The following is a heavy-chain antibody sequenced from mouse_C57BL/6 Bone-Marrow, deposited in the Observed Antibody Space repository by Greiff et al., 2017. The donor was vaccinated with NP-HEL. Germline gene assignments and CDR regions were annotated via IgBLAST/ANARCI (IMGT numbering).Heavy chain of an antibody. Sequence: QVQLQQPGAELVKPEASVKMSCKAAGYTFSSYWVTWVKPRPGQGLEWIGDIYPGSGSTNYNEKFKSKATLTVDTSSSTAYMQLSSLTSADSAVYSGASDWDWYFDVWGTGAAVTVAS. J-gene: IGHJ1*03. D-gene: IGHD4-1*01. CDR1: GYTFSSYW. V-gene: IGHV1-55*01. CDR2: IYPGSGST. CDR3: ASDWDWYFDV.